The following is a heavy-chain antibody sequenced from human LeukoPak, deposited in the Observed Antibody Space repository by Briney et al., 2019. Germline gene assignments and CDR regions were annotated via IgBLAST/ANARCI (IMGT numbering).Heavy chain of an antibody. Sequence: ASVKVSCKASGYTFTSYDINWVRQATGQGLEWMGWMNPNSGNTGYAQKFQGRVTMTRNTSISTAYMELSSLRSEDTAVYYCARDGGGYYYGSGSYYKVFFDYWGQGTLVTVSS. D-gene: IGHD3-10*01. V-gene: IGHV1-8*01. CDR1: GYTFTSYD. CDR3: ARDGGGYYYGSGSYYKVFFDY. J-gene: IGHJ4*02. CDR2: MNPNSGNT.